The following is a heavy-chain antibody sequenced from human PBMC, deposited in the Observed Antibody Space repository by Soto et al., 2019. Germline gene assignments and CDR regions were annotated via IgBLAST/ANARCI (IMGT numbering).Heavy chain of an antibody. Sequence: SETLSLTCTVSGGSISSGSYYWSWIHQHPGKGLEWIGYIYYSGSTYYNPSLKSRVTISVDTSKNQFSLKLSSVTAADTAVYYCARELQAADAFFDYWGQGTLVTVSS. CDR3: ARELQAADAFFDY. V-gene: IGHV4-31*03. J-gene: IGHJ4*02. CDR2: IYYSGST. CDR1: GGSISSGSYY. D-gene: IGHD6-25*01.